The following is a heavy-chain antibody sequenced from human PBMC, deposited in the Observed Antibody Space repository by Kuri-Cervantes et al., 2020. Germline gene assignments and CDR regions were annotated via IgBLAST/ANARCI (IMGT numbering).Heavy chain of an antibody. V-gene: IGHV1-8*01. J-gene: IGHJ3*01. D-gene: IGHD2-8*02. Sequence: ASVKVSCKVSGDTLTEISMHWVRQATGQGLEWMGWMNPNSGNTSYAQKFQGRVTMTRNTSISTAYMELSSLRSEDTAVYYCARGRSGGSPVWHDFDFWGQGTMVTVSS. CDR1: GDTLTEIS. CDR2: MNPNSGNT. CDR3: ARGRSGGSPVWHDFDF.